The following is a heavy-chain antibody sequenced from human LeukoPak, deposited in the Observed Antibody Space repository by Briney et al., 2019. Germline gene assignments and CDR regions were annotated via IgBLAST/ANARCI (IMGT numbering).Heavy chain of an antibody. CDR1: GFTFSTYW. D-gene: IGHD1-14*01. J-gene: IGHJ4*02. CDR3: ARDPLNRRWGSYYFDY. V-gene: IGHV3-30-3*01. Sequence: PGGSLRLSCTASGFTFSTYWMSWVRQAPGKGLEWVAVISYDGNNKEYADSVKGRFTISRDNSKSTVYLQVNSLRGEDTAVFYCARDPLNRRWGSYYFDYWGQGTLVTVSS. CDR2: ISYDGNNK.